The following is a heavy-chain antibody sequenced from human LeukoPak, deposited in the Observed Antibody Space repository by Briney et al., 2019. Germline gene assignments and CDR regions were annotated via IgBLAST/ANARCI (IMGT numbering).Heavy chain of an antibody. J-gene: IGHJ6*02. D-gene: IGHD5-18*01. CDR2: ISKDSSAT. CDR1: GFTFSSYG. V-gene: IGHV3-NL1*01. CDR3: ARDRGDTAMAYYYYYGMDV. Sequence: GGSLRPSCAASGFTFSSYGMHWVRQAPGKGLEWVAAISKDSSATYYAGSVKGRFTISRDNSKNTLYLQMNSLRAEDTAVYYCARDRGDTAMAYYYYYGMDVWGQGTTVTVSS.